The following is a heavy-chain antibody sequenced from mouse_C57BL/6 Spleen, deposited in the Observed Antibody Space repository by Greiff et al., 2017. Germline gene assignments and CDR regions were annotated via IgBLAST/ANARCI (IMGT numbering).Heavy chain of an antibody. V-gene: IGHV1-80*01. CDR1: GYAFSSYW. J-gene: IGHJ3*01. CDR2: IYPGDGDT. CDR3: ARVEGDALFTY. Sequence: QVTLKVSGAELVKPGASVKISCKASGYAFSSYWMNWVKQRPGKGLEWIGQIYPGDGDTNYNGKFKGKATLTADKSSSTAYMQLSSLTSEDSAVYFCARVEGDALFTYWGQGTLVTVSA.